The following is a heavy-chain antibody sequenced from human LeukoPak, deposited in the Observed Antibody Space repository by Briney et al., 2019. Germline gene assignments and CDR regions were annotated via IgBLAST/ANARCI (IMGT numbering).Heavy chain of an antibody. Sequence: SETLSLTCAVYGGSFSGYYWSWIRQPPGKGLEWIGEINHSGRTNYNPSLKSRVTISVDTSKNQFSLKLSSVTAADTAVYYCAREGGYCSSTSCSNWFDPWGQGTLVTVSS. CDR2: INHSGRT. CDR3: AREGGYCSSTSCSNWFDP. V-gene: IGHV4-34*01. CDR1: GGSFSGYY. D-gene: IGHD2-2*03. J-gene: IGHJ5*02.